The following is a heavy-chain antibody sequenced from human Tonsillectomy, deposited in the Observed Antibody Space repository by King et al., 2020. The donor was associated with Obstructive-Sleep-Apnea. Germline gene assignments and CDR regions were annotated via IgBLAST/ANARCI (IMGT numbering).Heavy chain of an antibody. CDR2: ISGSDGST. J-gene: IGHJ3*02. D-gene: IGHD4-23*01. CDR1: GFTFSSYA. Sequence: VQLVESGGGLVQPGGSLRLSCAASGFTFSSYAMSWVRQAPGKGLEWVSAISGSDGSTYYADSVKGRFTISRDNSKNTLYLQMNSLRAEDTAVYYCAKDRVTTVVTPAADAFDIWGQGTMVTVSS. V-gene: IGHV3-23*04. CDR3: AKDRVTTVVTPAADAFDI.